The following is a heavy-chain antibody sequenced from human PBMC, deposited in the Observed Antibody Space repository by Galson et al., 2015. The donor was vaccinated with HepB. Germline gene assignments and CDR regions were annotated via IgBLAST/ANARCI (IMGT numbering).Heavy chain of an antibody. CDR3: AMGWNYNYYYYMDV. V-gene: IGHV1-69*13. Sequence: SVKVSCKASGGTFSSYTISWVRQAPGQGLEWMGGIIPIFGTANYAQKFQGRVTITADESTSTAYMELSSLRSEDTAVYYCAMGWNYNYYYYMDVWGKGTTVTVSS. CDR1: GGTFSSYT. D-gene: IGHD1-1*01. CDR2: IIPIFGTA. J-gene: IGHJ6*03.